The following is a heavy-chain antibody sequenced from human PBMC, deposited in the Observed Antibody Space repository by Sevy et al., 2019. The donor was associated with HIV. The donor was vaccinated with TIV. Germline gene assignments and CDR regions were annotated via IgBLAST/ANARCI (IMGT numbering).Heavy chain of an antibody. V-gene: IGHV3-30*02. CDR3: AKTPHPAVTTVYALDV. J-gene: IGHJ6*02. Sequence: GGSLRLSCAASGFTFSGYGMNWVRQAHGKGLEWVAFIRYDGSTKYYEESVKGRFTISRDNSKNTVYLQVNSLRPEDTAVYYCAKTPHPAVTTVYALDVWGQGTTVTVSS. CDR1: GFTFSGYG. CDR2: IRYDGSTK. D-gene: IGHD4-17*01.